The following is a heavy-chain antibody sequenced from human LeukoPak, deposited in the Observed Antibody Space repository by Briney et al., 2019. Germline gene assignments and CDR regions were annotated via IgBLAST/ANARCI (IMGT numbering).Heavy chain of an antibody. D-gene: IGHD2-2*01. CDR2: ISSSGSTI. J-gene: IGHJ6*02. CDR3: ARDSKLGYCSSTSCLYYYYYGMDV. Sequence: GGSLRLSCAASGFTFSDYYMSWIRQAPGKGLEWVSYISSSGSTIYYADSVKGRFTISRDNAKSSLYLQMNSLRAEDTAVYYCARDSKLGYCSSTSCLYYYYYGMDVWGQGTTVTVSS. CDR1: GFTFSDYY. V-gene: IGHV3-11*01.